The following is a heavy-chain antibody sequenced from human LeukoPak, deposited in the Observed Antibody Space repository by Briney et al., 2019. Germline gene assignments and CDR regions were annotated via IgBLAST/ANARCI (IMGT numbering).Heavy chain of an antibody. J-gene: IGHJ3*02. Sequence: GESLKIFCKGSGYRFTSYWIGWVRQMPGKGLEWMGIIYPGDSDTRYSPSFQGQVTISADKSISTAYLQWSSLKASDTAMYYCARRYYYDSSGYSTPSAFDIWGQGTMVTVSS. CDR3: ARRYYYDSSGYSTPSAFDI. CDR2: IYPGDSDT. V-gene: IGHV5-51*01. D-gene: IGHD3-22*01. CDR1: GYRFTSYW.